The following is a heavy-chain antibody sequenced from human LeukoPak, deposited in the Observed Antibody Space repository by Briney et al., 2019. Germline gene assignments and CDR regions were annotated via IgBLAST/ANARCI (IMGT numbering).Heavy chain of an antibody. J-gene: IGHJ3*02. CDR3: AKPLPVARDAFDI. CDR2: ISGSGGST. D-gene: IGHD6-19*01. Sequence: GGSLRLSCAASGFTFSSYAMSWVRQAPGKGLEWVSAISGSGGSTYYADCVKGGFTISRENYKNTVYLQMNSLRAADTAVYYCAKPLPVARDAFDIWGQGTMVTVSS. CDR1: GFTFSSYA. V-gene: IGHV3-23*01.